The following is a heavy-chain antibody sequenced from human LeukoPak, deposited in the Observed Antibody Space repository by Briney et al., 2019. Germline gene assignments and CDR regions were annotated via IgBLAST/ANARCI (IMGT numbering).Heavy chain of an antibody. V-gene: IGHV1-2*02. CDR2: INPNSGGT. J-gene: IGHJ4*02. CDR3: ARAEPLWFGEFDY. D-gene: IGHD3-10*01. Sequence: ASVKVSCKASGYTFTGYYMHWVRQAPGQGLEWMGWINPNSGGTNYAQKFQGRVTMTRDTSISTAYMELSRLRSGDTAVYYCARAEPLWFGEFDYWGQGTLVTVSS. CDR1: GYTFTGYY.